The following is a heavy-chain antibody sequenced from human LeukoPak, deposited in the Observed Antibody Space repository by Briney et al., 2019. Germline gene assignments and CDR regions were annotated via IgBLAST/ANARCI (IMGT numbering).Heavy chain of an antibody. CDR3: VGSSGWLFDY. CDR1: GFTFSNYW. CDR2: IKGDGSRI. D-gene: IGHD6-19*01. Sequence: PGGSLRLSCAGTGFTFSNYWMNWVRQAPGKGLEWVANIKGDGSRINYVDSVKGRFTISRDNAKNSVYLQMDNLRAEDTAVYYCVGSSGWLFDYWGQGILVAVSS. J-gene: IGHJ4*02. V-gene: IGHV3-7*01.